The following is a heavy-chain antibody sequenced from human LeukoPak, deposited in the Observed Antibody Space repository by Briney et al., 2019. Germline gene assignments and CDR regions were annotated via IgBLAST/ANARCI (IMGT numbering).Heavy chain of an antibody. CDR2: INHSGST. V-gene: IGHV4-34*01. CDR1: GGSFSGYY. Sequence: PSETLSLTCAVHGGSFSGYYWSWIRQPPGKGLEWIGEINHSGSTNYNPSLKSRVTISVDTSKNQFSLKLSSVTAADTAVYYCARGLASSSYYWGQGTLVTVSS. D-gene: IGHD6-13*01. J-gene: IGHJ4*02. CDR3: ARGLASSSYY.